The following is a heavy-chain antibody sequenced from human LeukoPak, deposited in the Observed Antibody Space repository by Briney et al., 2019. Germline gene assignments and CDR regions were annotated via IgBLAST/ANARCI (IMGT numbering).Heavy chain of an antibody. CDR2: ISYDGSNK. Sequence: GGSLRLSCAASGFTFSSYGMHWVRQAPGKGLEWVAVISYDGSNKYYADSVKGRFTISRDDSKNTLYLQMNSLRAEDTAVYYCAKDRLRFAGYNQDFVDCWGQGTLVTVSS. V-gene: IGHV3-30*18. CDR1: GFTFSSYG. J-gene: IGHJ4*02. D-gene: IGHD5-24*01. CDR3: AKDRLRFAGYNQDFVDC.